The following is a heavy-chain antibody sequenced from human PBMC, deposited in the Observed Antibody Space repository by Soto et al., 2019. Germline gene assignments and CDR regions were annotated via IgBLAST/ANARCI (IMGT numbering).Heavy chain of an antibody. V-gene: IGHV3-74*01. CDR3: VRCVTCSTDY. Sequence: QPGGSLRLSCAASGFTFSNYWMHWVRQAPGKGLVWVSRISNDGVITTYADNVKGRFTISRDNAKNTLYLQMNGLRAEDTAVYYCVRCVTCSTDYWGQGALVTVSS. CDR1: GFTFSNYW. J-gene: IGHJ4*02. CDR2: ISNDGVIT. D-gene: IGHD3-16*01.